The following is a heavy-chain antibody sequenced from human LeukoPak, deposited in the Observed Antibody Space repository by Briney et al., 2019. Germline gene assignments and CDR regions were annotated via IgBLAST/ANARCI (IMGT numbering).Heavy chain of an antibody. Sequence: ASVKVSCKASGYSFTDYYMHWVRQAPGQGLEWMGIINPSGGSTNYAQKFQGRVTMARDTSTSTVYMELSSLRSEDTAVYYCARYQSLEMATGGRYFDYWGQGTLVTVSS. CDR1: GYSFTDYY. D-gene: IGHD5-24*01. V-gene: IGHV1-46*01. J-gene: IGHJ4*02. CDR2: INPSGGST. CDR3: ARYQSLEMATGGRYFDY.